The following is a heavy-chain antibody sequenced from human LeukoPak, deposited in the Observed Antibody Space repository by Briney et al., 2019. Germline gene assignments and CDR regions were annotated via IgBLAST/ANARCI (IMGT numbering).Heavy chain of an antibody. V-gene: IGHV3-74*01. J-gene: IGHJ6*02. CDR3: AKDRLGYSAYDFMDV. Sequence: GGSLRLSCAASGFTFSSSGMHWVRQAPGKGLVWVSLINSDGSDTNYADSVKGRFTISRYNFKNTLSLQMDSLRPEDTAVYYCAKDRLGYSAYDFMDVWGQGTTVSVSS. CDR1: GFTFSSSG. D-gene: IGHD5-12*01. CDR2: INSDGSDT.